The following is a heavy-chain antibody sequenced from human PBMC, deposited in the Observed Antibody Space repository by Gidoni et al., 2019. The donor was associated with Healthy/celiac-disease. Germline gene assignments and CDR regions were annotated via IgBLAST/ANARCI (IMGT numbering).Heavy chain of an antibody. CDR3: ARASSYGSGSYYNKQNDY. CDR1: GGSISSSNW. Sequence: QVQLQESGPGLVKPSGTLSLTCAVSGGSISSSNWWSLVRQPPGKGLEWIGEIYHSGSTNDNPALKSRVTISVDKSKNQFSLKLSSVTAADTAVYYCARASSYGSGSYYNKQNDYWGQGTLVTVSS. J-gene: IGHJ4*02. CDR2: IYHSGST. V-gene: IGHV4-4*02. D-gene: IGHD3-10*01.